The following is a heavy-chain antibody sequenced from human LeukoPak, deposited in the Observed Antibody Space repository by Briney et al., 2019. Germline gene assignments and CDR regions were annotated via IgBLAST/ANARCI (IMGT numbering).Heavy chain of an antibody. CDR2: ISTYNGNT. D-gene: IGHD1-26*01. CDR1: GYTFISYG. V-gene: IGHV1-18*01. Sequence: APVKVSCKASGYTFISYGLNWVRQAPGQGLEWLGWISTYNGNTIYAQKLQGRVTMTTDTSTSTAYMELRSLRSDDTAVYYCARVSTSVHLDYWGQGTPVTVSS. J-gene: IGHJ4*02. CDR3: ARVSTSVHLDY.